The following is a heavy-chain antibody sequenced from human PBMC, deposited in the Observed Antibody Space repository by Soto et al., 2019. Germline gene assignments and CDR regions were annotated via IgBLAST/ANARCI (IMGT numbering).Heavy chain of an antibody. J-gene: IGHJ6*02. CDR3: DCDRNGGWFHMDV. Sequence: QVQLVESGGGGVQPGRSLRLSWVGSGFPFWPYGMNWVRQAPGKGLEWVAVIWSDGNKEAYADYVKGRFAISRDNSKDTLYLEMNSLRVEGSAVSFCDCDRNGGWFHMDVWGQGTTVSVSS. CDR2: IWSDGNKE. CDR1: GFPFWPYG. D-gene: IGHD6-19*01. V-gene: IGHV3-33*03.